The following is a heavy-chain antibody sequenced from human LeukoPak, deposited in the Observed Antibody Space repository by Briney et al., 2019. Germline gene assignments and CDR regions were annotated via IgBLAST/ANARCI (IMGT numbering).Heavy chain of an antibody. Sequence: GASVKVSCKASGYTFTSYGISWVRQAPGQGLEWMGWISAYNGNTNYAQKLQGRVTMTTDTSTSTAYMELRSLRSEDTAVYYCARGKYSSSWSTFDYWGQGTLVTVSS. V-gene: IGHV1-18*01. CDR1: GYTFTSYG. D-gene: IGHD6-13*01. CDR2: ISAYNGNT. J-gene: IGHJ4*02. CDR3: ARGKYSSSWSTFDY.